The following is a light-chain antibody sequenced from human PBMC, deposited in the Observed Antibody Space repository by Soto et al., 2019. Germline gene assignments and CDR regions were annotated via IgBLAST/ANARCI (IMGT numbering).Light chain of an antibody. CDR1: QGISSN. J-gene: IGKJ1*01. CDR2: AAS. V-gene: IGKV1D-8*04. Sequence: VIWMTRSPSLVSASTGHRVLMGCRMSQGISSNLAWYQQQPARPAEILIYAASTLQSAVPSRSIGSRSWTDFTLTISCRQEEEVATDYCRQYYSFPWTFGQGTKVDIK. CDR3: RQYYSFPWT.